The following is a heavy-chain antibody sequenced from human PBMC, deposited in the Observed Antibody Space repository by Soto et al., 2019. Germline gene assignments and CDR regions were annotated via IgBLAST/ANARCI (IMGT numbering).Heavy chain of an antibody. J-gene: IGHJ6*02. CDR1: GLTSSSYT. D-gene: IGHD2-2*01. CDR2: ISYDGSNK. CDR3: ARWADIVLVPAAIYGNDV. V-gene: IGHV3-30-3*01. Sequence: SGLTSSSYTMHWVRQAPGKGLEWVAVISYDGSNKYYADSVKGRFTISRDNSKNTLYLQMNSLRAEDTAVYYCARWADIVLVPAAIYGNDVWGQATKFTVSS.